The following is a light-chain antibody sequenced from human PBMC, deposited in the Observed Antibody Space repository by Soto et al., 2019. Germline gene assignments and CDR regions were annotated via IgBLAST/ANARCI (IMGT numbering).Light chain of an antibody. CDR2: DAS. CDR3: QQFDNFPYT. J-gene: IGKJ2*01. V-gene: IGKV1-33*01. Sequence: DIQMTQSPSSLSASVGDRVTITCQASQDISNYLNWYQQKPGKAPKLLIYDASNLEKGVPSRFSGSGSGTDFTFTISSLQPEDFGTYHCQQFDNFPYTFGQGTKLEIK. CDR1: QDISNY.